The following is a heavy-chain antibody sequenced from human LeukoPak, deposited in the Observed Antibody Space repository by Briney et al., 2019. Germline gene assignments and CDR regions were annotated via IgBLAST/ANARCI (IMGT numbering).Heavy chain of an antibody. CDR1: GFTFSSYS. CDR2: ISSSSSYI. D-gene: IGHD3-22*01. Sequence: GGSLRLSCTASGFTFSSYSMNWVRQAPGKGLEWVSSISSSSSYIYYADSVKGRFTISRDNAKNSLYLQMNSLRAEDTAVYYCARADYYDSSGYIYWGQGTLVTVSS. J-gene: IGHJ4*02. CDR3: ARADYYDSSGYIY. V-gene: IGHV3-21*01.